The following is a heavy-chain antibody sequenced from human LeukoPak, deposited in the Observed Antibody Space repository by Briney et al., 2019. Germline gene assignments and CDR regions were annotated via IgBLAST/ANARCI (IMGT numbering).Heavy chain of an antibody. CDR1: GYTFTSYG. D-gene: IGHD5-18*01. CDR2: INPSGGST. CDR3: ARGEERHYGYGY. Sequence: ASVKVSCKASGYTFTSYGISWVRQAPGQGLEWMGIINPSGGSTSYAQKFQGRVTMTRDTSTSTVYMELSSLRSEDTAVYYCARGEERHYGYGYWGQGTLVTVSS. V-gene: IGHV1-46*01. J-gene: IGHJ4*02.